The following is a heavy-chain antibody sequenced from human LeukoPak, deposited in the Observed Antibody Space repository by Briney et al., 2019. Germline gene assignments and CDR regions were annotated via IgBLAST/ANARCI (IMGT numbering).Heavy chain of an antibody. V-gene: IGHV3-21*01. J-gene: IGHJ4*02. CDR3: AKTGYSSSCIDY. D-gene: IGHD6-13*01. Sequence: PGGSLRLSCAASGFTFSSYSMNWVRQAPGKGLELVSSISSSSSYIYYADSVKGRFTISRDNAKNSLYLQMNSLRAEDTAVYYCAKTGYSSSCIDYWGQGTLVTVSS. CDR1: GFTFSSYS. CDR2: ISSSSSYI.